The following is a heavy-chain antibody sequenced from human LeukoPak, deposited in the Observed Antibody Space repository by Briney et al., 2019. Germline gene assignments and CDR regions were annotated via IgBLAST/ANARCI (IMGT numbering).Heavy chain of an antibody. D-gene: IGHD5-24*01. V-gene: IGHV4-39*07. CDR1: GGSISSSSYY. J-gene: IGHJ3*02. CDR2: IYYSGST. CDR3: ARGWLGHYDAFDI. Sequence: PSETLSLTCTVSGGSISSSSYYWGWIRQPPGKGLEWIGSIYYSGSTYYNPSLKSRVTISVDTSKNQFSLKLSSVTAADTAVYYCARGWLGHYDAFDIWGQGTMVTVSS.